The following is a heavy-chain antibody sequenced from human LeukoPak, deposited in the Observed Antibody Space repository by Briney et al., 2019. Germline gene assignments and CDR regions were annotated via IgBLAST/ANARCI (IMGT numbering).Heavy chain of an antibody. CDR1: GGTFSSYA. J-gene: IGHJ3*02. V-gene: IGHV1-69*13. CDR2: IIPIFGTA. CDR3: ARAGEPSRYYDSSGYYSREAFDI. D-gene: IGHD3-22*01. Sequence: RVASVKVSCKASGGTFSSYAISWVRQAPGQGLEWMGGIIPIFGTANYAQKFQGRVTITADESTSTAYMELSSLRSEDTAVYYCARAGEPSRYYDSSGYYSREAFDIWGQGTMVTVSS.